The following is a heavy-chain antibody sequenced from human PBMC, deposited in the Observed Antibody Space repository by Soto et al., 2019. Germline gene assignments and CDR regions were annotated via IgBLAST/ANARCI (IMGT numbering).Heavy chain of an antibody. Sequence: ASVKVSCKASGYTFTGYYMHWVRQAPGQGLEWMGWINPNSGGTNYAQKFQGWVTMTRDTSISTAYMELSRLRSDDTAVYYCARGYCSSTSCYTAFDNWGQGTMVTGSS. CDR1: GYTFTGYY. V-gene: IGHV1-2*04. J-gene: IGHJ3*02. D-gene: IGHD2-2*02. CDR3: ARGYCSSTSCYTAFDN. CDR2: INPNSGGT.